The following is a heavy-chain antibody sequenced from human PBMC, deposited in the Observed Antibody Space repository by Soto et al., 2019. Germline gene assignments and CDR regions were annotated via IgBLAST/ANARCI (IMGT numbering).Heavy chain of an antibody. V-gene: IGHV4-31*03. J-gene: IGHJ5*02. CDR2: IYYSGST. CDR1: GGSISSCGYY. D-gene: IGHD3-10*01. Sequence: SETLSLTCTVSGGSISSCGYYWSWIRQHPGKGLEWIGYIYYSGSTYYNPSLKSRVTISVDTSKNQFSLKLSSVTAADTAVYYCARAPVRGDTYNWFDPWGQGTLVTVSS. CDR3: ARAPVRGDTYNWFDP.